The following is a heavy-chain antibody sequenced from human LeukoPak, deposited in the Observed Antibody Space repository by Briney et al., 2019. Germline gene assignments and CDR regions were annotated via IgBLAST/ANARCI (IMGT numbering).Heavy chain of an antibody. J-gene: IGHJ4*02. CDR2: ISSSSSTI. Sequence: GGSLRLSCAASEFTFSSYTMNWVRQAPGKGLEWVSYISSSSSTIYYADSVKGRFTISRDNAKNSLYLQMNSLRAEDTAVYYCAREGPYYYDSSGYYPGGWGQGTLVTVSS. V-gene: IGHV3-48*01. D-gene: IGHD3-22*01. CDR1: EFTFSSYT. CDR3: AREGPYYYDSSGYYPGG.